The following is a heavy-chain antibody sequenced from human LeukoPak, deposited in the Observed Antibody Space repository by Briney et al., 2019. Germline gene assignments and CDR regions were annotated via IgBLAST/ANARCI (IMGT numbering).Heavy chain of an antibody. CDR3: ARGFRGASFDY. CDR1: GGSISSTSYY. Sequence: PSETLSLTCTVSGGSISSTSYYWGCIRQPPGNGLEWTGYIYYSGSTYYNPSLKSRVSISVDTSKNQSSLKLSSVTAADTAVYYCARGFRGASFDYWGQGTLVTVSS. J-gene: IGHJ4*02. CDR2: IYYSGST. D-gene: IGHD1-26*01. V-gene: IGHV4-39*07.